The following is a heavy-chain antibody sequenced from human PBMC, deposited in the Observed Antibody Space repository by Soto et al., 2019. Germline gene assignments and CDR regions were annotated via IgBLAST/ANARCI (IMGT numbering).Heavy chain of an antibody. CDR1: GGTFSSYA. D-gene: IGHD3-22*01. CDR3: AREGASGSHIGY. CDR2: IIPIFGTA. J-gene: IGHJ4*02. V-gene: IGHV1-69*01. Sequence: QVQLVQSGAEVKKPGSSVKVSCKASGGTFSSYAISWVRQAPGQGLEWMGGIIPIFGTANYTQKFQGRVTITADESTSTAYMELSTLRSEDTAVYYCAREGASGSHIGYWGQGTLVTVSS.